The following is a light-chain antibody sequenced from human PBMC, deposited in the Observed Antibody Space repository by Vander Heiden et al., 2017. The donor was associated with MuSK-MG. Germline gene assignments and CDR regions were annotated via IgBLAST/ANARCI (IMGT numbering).Light chain of an antibody. CDR1: QDISNY. Sequence: DIQMTQSPSSLSASVGDRVTITCQASQDISNYLNWYQQKPGKAPKLLIYDASNLETGVQSRFSGSGSGTDFTFTISSLQPEDIATYYCQQYDTFGQGTKLEIK. CDR2: DAS. J-gene: IGKJ2*01. V-gene: IGKV1-33*01. CDR3: QQYDT.